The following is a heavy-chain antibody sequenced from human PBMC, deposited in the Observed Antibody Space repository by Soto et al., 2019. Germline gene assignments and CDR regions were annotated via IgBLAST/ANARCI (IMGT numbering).Heavy chain of an antibody. CDR3: ARDRSDSSRADSFDV. Sequence: GGSLRLSCAVSGFTVGNTYMSWVRQAPGKGLEWVAVIYRGVSTHYADSVKGRFTISRDDSKNTIYLQMNSLRAEDTAVYYCARDRSDSSRADSFDVWGQGTMVTVSS. CDR1: GFTVGNTY. J-gene: IGHJ3*01. V-gene: IGHV3-53*01. CDR2: IYRGVST. D-gene: IGHD6-25*01.